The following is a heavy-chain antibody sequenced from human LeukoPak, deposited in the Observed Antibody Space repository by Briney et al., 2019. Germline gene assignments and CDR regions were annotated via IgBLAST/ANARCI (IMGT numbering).Heavy chain of an antibody. J-gene: IGHJ6*03. Sequence: ASVKVSRKASGYTFTSYYMHWVRQAPGQGLEWMGIINPSGGSTSYAQKFQGRVTMTRNTSISTAYMELRSLRSEDTAVYYCAREQQLGPYYNHYMDVWGKGTTVTISS. CDR1: GYTFTSYY. D-gene: IGHD6-13*01. V-gene: IGHV1-46*01. CDR2: INPSGGST. CDR3: AREQQLGPYYNHYMDV.